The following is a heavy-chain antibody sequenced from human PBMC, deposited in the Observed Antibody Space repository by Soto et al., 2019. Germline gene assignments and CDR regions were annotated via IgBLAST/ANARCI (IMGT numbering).Heavy chain of an antibody. V-gene: IGHV4-31*03. CDR2: IYYSGST. CDR1: GGSISSGGYY. D-gene: IGHD5-12*01. CDR3: AKGYSGYDYFDY. Sequence: SETLSLTCTVSGGSISSGGYYWSWIRQHPGKGLEWIGYIYYSGSTYYNPSLKSRVTISVDTSKNQFSLKLSSVTAADTAVYYCAKGYSGYDYFDYWGQGTLVTVSS. J-gene: IGHJ4*02.